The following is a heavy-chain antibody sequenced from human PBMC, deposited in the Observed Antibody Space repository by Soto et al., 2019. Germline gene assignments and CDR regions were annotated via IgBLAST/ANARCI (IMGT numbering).Heavy chain of an antibody. CDR2: IHYSGST. Sequence: SETLSLTCAVYGGSFSGYYWTWIRQPPGTGLEWIGCIHYSGSTNYNPSLKSRATVSIDTSRNQFSLRLSSMTAADTAVYFCARVDTHYDRYGYYSHDLDSWGQGTLVTVSS. J-gene: IGHJ4*02. CDR3: ARVDTHYDRYGYYSHDLDS. CDR1: GGSFSGYY. D-gene: IGHD3-22*01. V-gene: IGHV4-34*11.